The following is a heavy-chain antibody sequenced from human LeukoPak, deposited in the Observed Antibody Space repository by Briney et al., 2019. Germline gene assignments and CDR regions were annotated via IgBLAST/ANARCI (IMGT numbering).Heavy chain of an antibody. V-gene: IGHV3-30-3*01. CDR3: GREGSSRTIDY. Sequence: GGSLRLSCAASGFTFSGYALHWVRQAPGKGLEWVAVISFDGNNKYYADSVKGRFTFSRDSSKNTVYLQMDSLRADDTAVYYCGREGSSRTIDYWGQGTLVTVSS. CDR1: GFTFSGYA. D-gene: IGHD6-13*01. J-gene: IGHJ4*02. CDR2: ISFDGNNK.